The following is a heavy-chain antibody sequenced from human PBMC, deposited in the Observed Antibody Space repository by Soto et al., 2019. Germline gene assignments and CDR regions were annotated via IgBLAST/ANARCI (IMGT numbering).Heavy chain of an antibody. CDR2: IYWDDDK. J-gene: IGHJ4*02. CDR3: ARRRSGDYATYYFDY. D-gene: IGHD4-17*01. V-gene: IGHV2-5*02. Sequence: QITLKESGPTLVKPTQTLTLTCTFSGFSLRTGGAGVGWLRQPPGKAPEWLALIYWDDDKRYSPSLKSRLAITKDTSKNQVVLSMTNMDPVDTATYYCARRRSGDYATYYFDYWGQGTLVTVSS. CDR1: GFSLRTGGAG.